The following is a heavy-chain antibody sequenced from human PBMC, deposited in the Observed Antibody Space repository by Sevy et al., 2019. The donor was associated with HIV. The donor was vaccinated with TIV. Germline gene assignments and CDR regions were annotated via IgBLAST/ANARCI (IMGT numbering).Heavy chain of an antibody. CDR3: ATLRSGALKPPYYFDY. CDR1: GFTFSSYA. J-gene: IGHJ4*02. V-gene: IGHV3-23*01. D-gene: IGHD3-10*01. CDR2: ISGSGATT. Sequence: GGSLRLSCGVSGFTFSSYAMTWVRQPPGKGLEWVSIISGSGATTSYADSVKGRFTISRDNSKNALYLQMNSLRAEDTAVYYCATLRSGALKPPYYFDYWGQGTLVTVSS.